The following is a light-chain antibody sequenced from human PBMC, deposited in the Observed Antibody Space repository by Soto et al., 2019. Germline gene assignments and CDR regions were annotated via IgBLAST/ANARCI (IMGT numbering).Light chain of an antibody. Sequence: DIQMTQSPSSVSASXGDKVTISWRARLGTRHFVAWYQQKPGIAPNLXXYGASSLQPGGPSRFSGSGSATAFTPTISSLQPEDFATYYGQQSNSFPWTFGQGTKVDI. CDR2: GAS. CDR1: LGTRHF. CDR3: QQSNSFPWT. J-gene: IGKJ1*01. V-gene: IGKV1-12*01.